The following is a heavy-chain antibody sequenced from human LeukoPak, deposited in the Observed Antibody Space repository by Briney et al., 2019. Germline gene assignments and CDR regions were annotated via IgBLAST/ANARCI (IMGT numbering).Heavy chain of an antibody. V-gene: IGHV3-53*04. Sequence: GGSLRLSCAASGFTVSSNYMSWVRQAPGKGLEWVSIIYSGASTYYADSVKGRFTISRHISKNTLYLQMNSLRAEDTAVYYCARGYCTNAVCPIDYWGQGTLVTVCS. CDR1: GFTVSSNY. J-gene: IGHJ4*02. CDR3: ARGYCTNAVCPIDY. CDR2: IYSGAST. D-gene: IGHD2-8*01.